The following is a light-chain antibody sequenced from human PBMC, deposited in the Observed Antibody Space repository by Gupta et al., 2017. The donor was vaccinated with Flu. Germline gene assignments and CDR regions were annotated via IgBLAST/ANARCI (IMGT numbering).Light chain of an antibody. CDR2: ECR. J-gene: IGLJ2*01. CDR3: SSYTGSVTV. Sequence: QSALTQPASVSGSPGQSITISCTGTSSDIGAYNYVSWYQQYPGNVHSFMIYECRYRPSGSSDRFSGSKSVTTASLTISGVQADDEADYYCSSYTGSVTVFGGGTKVTVL. CDR1: SSDIGAYNY. V-gene: IGLV2-14*01.